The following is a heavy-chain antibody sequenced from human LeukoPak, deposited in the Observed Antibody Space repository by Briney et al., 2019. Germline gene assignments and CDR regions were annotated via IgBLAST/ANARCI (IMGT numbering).Heavy chain of an antibody. Sequence: SETLSLTCAVSGGSISSGGYSWSWIRQPPGKGLEWIGYIYHSGSTYYNPSLKSRVTISVVRSKNQFSLKLSSVTAADTAVYYCARVGDYREFDYWGQGTLVTVSS. CDR2: IYHSGST. CDR1: GGSISSGGYS. J-gene: IGHJ4*02. V-gene: IGHV4-30-2*01. D-gene: IGHD4-11*01. CDR3: ARVGDYREFDY.